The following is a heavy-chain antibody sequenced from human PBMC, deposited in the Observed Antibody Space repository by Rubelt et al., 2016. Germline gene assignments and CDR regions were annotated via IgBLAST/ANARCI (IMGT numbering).Heavy chain of an antibody. CDR3: ARALGYCSGGSCLYGMDV. Sequence: QVQLVQSGAEVKKPGSSVKVSCKASGGTFSSYAISWVRQAPGQGLEWMGRIIPILGIANYAQKFQGRVTITADKSTSTAYMELSSLRSEDTAVYYCARALGYCSGGSCLYGMDVWGQGTTVTVSS. V-gene: IGHV1-69*04. CDR1: GGTFSSYA. D-gene: IGHD2-15*01. CDR2: IIPILGIA. J-gene: IGHJ6*02.